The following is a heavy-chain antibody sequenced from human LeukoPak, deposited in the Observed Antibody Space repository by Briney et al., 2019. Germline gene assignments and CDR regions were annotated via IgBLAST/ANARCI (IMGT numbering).Heavy chain of an antibody. CDR2: IGGDGGST. CDR1: GFTFDDYA. Sequence: GGSLRLSCAASGFTFDDYAMHWVRQAPGKGLEWVSLIGGDGGSTYYADSVKGRFTISRDNSKNSLYLQMNSLRAEDTALYYCAKEQDIVVVPAAMPEGGMDVWGQGTTVTVSS. CDR3: AKEQDIVVVPAAMPEGGMDV. D-gene: IGHD2-2*01. V-gene: IGHV3-43*02. J-gene: IGHJ6*02.